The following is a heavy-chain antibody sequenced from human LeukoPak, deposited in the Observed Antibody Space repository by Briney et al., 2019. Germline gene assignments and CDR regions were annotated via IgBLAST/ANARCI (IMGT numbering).Heavy chain of an antibody. J-gene: IGHJ3*02. CDR2: IYYSGNT. V-gene: IGHV4-59*01. CDR3: ARKNDFDM. CDR1: GGSITSDH. D-gene: IGHD2/OR15-2a*01. Sequence: SETLSLTCTVSGGSITSDHWNWIRQPPGKGLEWIGCIYYSGNTYYNPSLKSRVTISVDMSKNQFSLRLTSVTAADTAVYCCARKNDFDMWGQGTLVTVSS.